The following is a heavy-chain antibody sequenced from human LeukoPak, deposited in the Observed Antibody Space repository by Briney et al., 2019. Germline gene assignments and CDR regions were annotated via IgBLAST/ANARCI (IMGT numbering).Heavy chain of an antibody. CDR2: ISGSGART. J-gene: IGHJ4*02. D-gene: IGHD1-26*01. CDR3: AKDVGKWESLHFFDY. V-gene: IGHV3-23*01. CDR1: GFTFSSNA. Sequence: GGSLRLSCAASGFTFSSNAMNWVPQAPGRGLEWISGISGSGARTYYADSVKGRFTISRDDSRNTLYLQMNSLRGDDTAVYYCAKDVGKWESLHFFDYWGQGTLVTVSA.